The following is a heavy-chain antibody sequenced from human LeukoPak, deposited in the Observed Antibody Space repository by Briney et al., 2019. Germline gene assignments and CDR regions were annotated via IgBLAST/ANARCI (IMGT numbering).Heavy chain of an antibody. V-gene: IGHV3-48*03. Sequence: GGSLRLSCAASGFTFSSYEMNWVRQAPGKGLEWVSYISSSGSTIYYADSVKGRFTISRDNAKNSLYLQMNSLRAEDTAVYYCARDSSYCSSTSCYLKGSEIRFDYWGQGTLVTVSS. CDR2: ISSSGSTI. CDR3: ARDSSYCSSTSCYLKGSEIRFDY. CDR1: GFTFSSYE. D-gene: IGHD2-2*01. J-gene: IGHJ4*02.